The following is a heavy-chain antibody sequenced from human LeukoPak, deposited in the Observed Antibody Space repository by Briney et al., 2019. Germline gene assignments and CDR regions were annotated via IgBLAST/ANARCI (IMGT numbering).Heavy chain of an antibody. J-gene: IGHJ4*02. V-gene: IGHV1-18*01. CDR2: ISAYNGNT. CDR1: GYTFTSYG. CDR3: ARDRRSYCSGSSCDSGADY. Sequence: ASVKVSCKASGYTFTSYGISWVRQAPGQGLEWMGWISAYNGNTNYAQKLQGRVTIIADKSTSTAYMELSSLRSEDTAVYYCARDRRSYCSGSSCDSGADYWGQGTLVTVSS. D-gene: IGHD2-15*01.